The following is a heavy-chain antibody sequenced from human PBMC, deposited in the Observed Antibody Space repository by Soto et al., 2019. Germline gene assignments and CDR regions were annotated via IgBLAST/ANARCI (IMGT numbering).Heavy chain of an antibody. CDR1: GTTISGYW. CDR3: AKSDWFAP. CDR2: IKDDGSVT. V-gene: IGHV3-74*01. J-gene: IGHJ5*02. D-gene: IGHD2-21*01. Sequence: GGSLRLSCTASGTTISGYWMSWVRQVPGKGPEWVSRIKDDGSVTSYADSVKGRFSISRDNAKNTLYLQMNGLRAEDTAIYYCAKSDWFAPWGQGTLVTVSS.